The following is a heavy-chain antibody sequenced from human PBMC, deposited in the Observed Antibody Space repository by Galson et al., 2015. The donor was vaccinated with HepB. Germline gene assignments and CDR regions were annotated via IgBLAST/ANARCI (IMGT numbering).Heavy chain of an antibody. Sequence: CAISGDSVSSNSAAWNWIRQSPSRGLEWLGRTYYRSKWYNDYAISVKSRITINPDTSKNQFSLQLNSVTPEDTAVYYCAKDLERIYGSGNTTDYWGQGTLVTVSS. J-gene: IGHJ4*02. CDR3: AKDLERIYGSGNTTDY. D-gene: IGHD3-10*01. CDR1: GDSVSSNSAA. V-gene: IGHV6-1*01. CDR2: TYYRSKWYN.